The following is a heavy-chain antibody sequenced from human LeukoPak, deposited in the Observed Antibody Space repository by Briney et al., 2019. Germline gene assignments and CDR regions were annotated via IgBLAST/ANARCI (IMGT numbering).Heavy chain of an antibody. J-gene: IGHJ4*02. CDR2: IYYSGST. V-gene: IGHV4-59*08. CDR1: GGSISSYY. CDR3: ARRRAFWSGFDY. D-gene: IGHD3-3*01. Sequence: SETLPLTCTVSGGSISSYYWSWIRQPPGKGLEWIGYIYYSGSTNYNPSLKSRVTISVDTSKNQSSLKLSSVTAADTAVYYCARRRAFWSGFDYWGQGTLVTVSS.